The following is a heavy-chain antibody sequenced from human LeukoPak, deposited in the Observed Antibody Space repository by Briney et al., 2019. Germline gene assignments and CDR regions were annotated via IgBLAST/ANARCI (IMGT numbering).Heavy chain of an antibody. Sequence: ASETLSLTCTVSGVAVSSEYWGRIRQPPGKGLEWIGYVHYSGSTSYNPSLKSRVTISIGTSKTQFSLKVSSVTATDTAVYYCARASGFSIDNWGQGTLVTVSS. CDR2: VHYSGST. J-gene: IGHJ4*02. V-gene: IGHV4-59*02. CDR1: GVAVSSEY. CDR3: ARASGFSIDN. D-gene: IGHD1-26*01.